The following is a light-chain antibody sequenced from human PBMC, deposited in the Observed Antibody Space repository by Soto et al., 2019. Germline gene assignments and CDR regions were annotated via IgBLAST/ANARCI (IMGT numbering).Light chain of an antibody. V-gene: IGKV1-33*01. Sequence: DIQMTQSPSSLSASVGDRVTITCQASQDISNYLNWYQQKPGKAPKLLIYDASNLETGVPSRFSGSGSVTDFTFTIRSLQPEDIATYYCQQYDNLPRYTFGQGTKLEIK. CDR3: QQYDNLPRYT. CDR1: QDISNY. J-gene: IGKJ2*01. CDR2: DAS.